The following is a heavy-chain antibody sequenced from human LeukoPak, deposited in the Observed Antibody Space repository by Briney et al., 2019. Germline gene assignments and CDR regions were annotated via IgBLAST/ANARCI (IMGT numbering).Heavy chain of an antibody. V-gene: IGHV3-30-3*01. Sequence: PGGSLRLSCAASGFTFSSYAMHWVRQAPGKGLEWVAVISYDGSNKYYADSVKGRFTISRDNSKNTLSLQKSSLRAEDTAVYYCVKKYSGCDFDYWGQGTLVTVSS. CDR1: GFTFSSYA. D-gene: IGHD5-12*01. J-gene: IGHJ4*02. CDR3: VKKYSGCDFDY. CDR2: ISYDGSNK.